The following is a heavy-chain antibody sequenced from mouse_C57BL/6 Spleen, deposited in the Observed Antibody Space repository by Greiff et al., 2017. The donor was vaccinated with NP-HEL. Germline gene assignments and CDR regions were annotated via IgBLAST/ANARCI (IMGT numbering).Heavy chain of an antibody. CDR3: ATIYYDYGRYFDV. Sequence: VKLMESGPGLVAPSQSLSITCTVSGFSLTSYGVSWVRQPPGKGLEWLGVIWGDGSTNYHSALISRLSISKDNSKSQVFLTLIRLHTDATATSYCATIYYDYGRYFDVWRTGTTVTFSS. V-gene: IGHV2-3*01. D-gene: IGHD2-4*01. J-gene: IGHJ1*03. CDR1: GFSLTSYG. CDR2: IWGDGST.